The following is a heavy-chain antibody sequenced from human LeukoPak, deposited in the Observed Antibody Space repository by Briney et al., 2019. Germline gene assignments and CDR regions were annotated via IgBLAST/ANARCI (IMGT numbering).Heavy chain of an antibody. CDR1: GFTFSSYE. J-gene: IGHJ3*02. Sequence: GGSLRLSCAASGFTFSSYEMNWVRQAPGKGLEWVSYIGSSGRSIYYADSVKGRFTISRVNAKNSLYLQMNSLRAEDTAVYYCARLYSSSSGKAFDIWGQGTMVTVSS. D-gene: IGHD6-6*01. CDR3: ARLYSSSSGKAFDI. V-gene: IGHV3-48*03. CDR2: IGSSGRSI.